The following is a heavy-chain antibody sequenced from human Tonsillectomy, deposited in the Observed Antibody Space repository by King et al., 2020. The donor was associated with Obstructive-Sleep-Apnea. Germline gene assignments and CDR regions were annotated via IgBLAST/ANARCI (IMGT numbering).Heavy chain of an antibody. CDR2: ISTYSGNT. Sequence: VQLVESGAEVKKPGTSVRVSCKASGYIFTSFGYAVSWVRQAPGQGLEWMGWISTYSGNTRYAQKFQGRVTMTTDTSTTTAYVELRSLRSDDTAVYYCARVRTTAGAEAFDIWGPGTMLTVSS. V-gene: IGHV1-18*04. CDR1: GYIFTSFG. CDR3: ARVRTTAGAEAFDI. J-gene: IGHJ3*02. D-gene: IGHD2-8*02.